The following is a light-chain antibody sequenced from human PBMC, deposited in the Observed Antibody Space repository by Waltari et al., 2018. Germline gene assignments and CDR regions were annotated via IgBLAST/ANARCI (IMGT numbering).Light chain of an antibody. Sequence: QSVLTQPPSTSGTPGQRVTISCSGNNSKIGTNTVPWYQLLPGTAPKTVIFANYPRPSVVPDRFSASKSGTSASLVISGLQSEDEADYCCATWDDSLSGRVFGGGTKVTVL. CDR2: ANY. CDR1: NSKIGTNT. CDR3: ATWDDSLSGRV. V-gene: IGLV1-44*01. J-gene: IGLJ3*02.